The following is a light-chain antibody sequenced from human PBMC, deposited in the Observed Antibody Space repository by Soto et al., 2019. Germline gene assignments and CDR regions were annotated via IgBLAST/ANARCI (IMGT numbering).Light chain of an antibody. J-gene: IGKJ1*01. Sequence: DIQMTQSPSTLSASVGDSVAVTCRASQPIGTSLHWYQQKPGKAPKVLISAASRLQSGVSSRFSGSGSGTHFALTISNLQPEDFATYYCQQGYTTRWTFGQGTKVDIK. CDR1: QPIGTS. CDR2: AAS. V-gene: IGKV1-39*01. CDR3: QQGYTTRWT.